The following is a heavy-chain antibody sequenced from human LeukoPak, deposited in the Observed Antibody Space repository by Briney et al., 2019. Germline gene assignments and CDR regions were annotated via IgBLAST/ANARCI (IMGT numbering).Heavy chain of an antibody. J-gene: IGHJ4*02. D-gene: IGHD5-12*01. CDR1: GGSISSGGHS. CDR2: IYNTEST. Sequence: SQTLSLTCAVSGGSISSGGHSWSWIRQPPGKGLEWIGYIYNTESTYYNSSLKSRVTISVDTSKNQFSLQMNSVTAADTAVYYCASHFGGYAYWGQGTLVTVSS. CDR3: ASHFGGYAY. V-gene: IGHV4-30-4*07.